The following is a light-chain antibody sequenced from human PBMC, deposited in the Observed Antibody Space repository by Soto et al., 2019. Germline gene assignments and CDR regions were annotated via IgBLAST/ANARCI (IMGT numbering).Light chain of an antibody. CDR2: DAS. Sequence: IVLSISPFALSLSTEERATLSCRASQSVSSYLAWYQQKPGQAPRLLIYDASNRATGIPARFSGSGSGTDFTLTISSLEPEDFAVYYCQQRSNWPPLTFCGGT. V-gene: IGKV3-11*01. J-gene: IGKJ4*01. CDR3: QQRSNWPPLT. CDR1: QSVSSY.